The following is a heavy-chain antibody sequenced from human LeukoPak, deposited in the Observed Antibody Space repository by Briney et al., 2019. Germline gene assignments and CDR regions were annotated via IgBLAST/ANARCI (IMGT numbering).Heavy chain of an antibody. CDR2: IKGDGSEE. D-gene: IGHD5-24*01. CDR1: GFTSRTNW. Sequence: GGSLRLSCVASGFTSRTNWMSWVPVAPGRGREWGAHIKGDGSEEWYADSVKGRFTISRDNALNTLHLRMNSLRAEDTAVYHCARDEYRSRWLHPWGQGTLVTVTS. CDR3: ARDEYRSRWLHP. V-gene: IGHV3-7*01. J-gene: IGHJ5*02.